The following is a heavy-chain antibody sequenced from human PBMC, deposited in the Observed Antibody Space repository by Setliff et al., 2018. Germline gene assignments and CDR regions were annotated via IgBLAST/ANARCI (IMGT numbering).Heavy chain of an antibody. Sequence: GASVKVSCKTSGYTFTNFGINWVRQAPGQGLEWMGWNSAYAQKFQGRVTMTTDTPTSTAYMELRSLRSDDTAVSFCARFGGSCSSSSCYASDLWGQGTRVTVSS. CDR3: ARFGGSCSSSSCYASDL. CDR1: GYTFTNFG. CDR2: NSA. D-gene: IGHD2-2*01. J-gene: IGHJ3*01. V-gene: IGHV1-18*01.